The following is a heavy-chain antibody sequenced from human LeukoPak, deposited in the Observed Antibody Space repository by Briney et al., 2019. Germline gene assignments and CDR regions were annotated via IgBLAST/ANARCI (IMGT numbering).Heavy chain of an antibody. CDR2: IYTSGST. D-gene: IGHD2-15*01. CDR1: GGSISSYY. V-gene: IGHV4-4*07. Sequence: SETLSLTCTVSGGSISSYYWSWIRQPAGKGLEWIGRIYTSGSTNYNPSLKSRVTMSVDTSKNQFSLKLSSVTAADTAVYYCARDRAIVVVVAATDYYGMDVWGQGTTVIVSS. J-gene: IGHJ6*02. CDR3: ARDRAIVVVVAATDYYGMDV.